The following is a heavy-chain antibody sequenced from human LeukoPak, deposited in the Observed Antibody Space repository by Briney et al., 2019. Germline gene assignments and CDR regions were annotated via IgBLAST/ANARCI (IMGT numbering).Heavy chain of an antibody. Sequence: GGSLRLSCAASGFTFSSYSMNWVRQAPGKGLEWVSSISSSSSYIYYADSVKGRFTISRDNAKNSLYLQMNSLRAEDTAVYYCARSVPLSRDGHNQVDYWGQGTLVTVSS. CDR2: ISSSSSYI. V-gene: IGHV3-21*01. CDR3: ARSVPLSRDGHNQVDY. J-gene: IGHJ4*02. D-gene: IGHD5-24*01. CDR1: GFTFSSYS.